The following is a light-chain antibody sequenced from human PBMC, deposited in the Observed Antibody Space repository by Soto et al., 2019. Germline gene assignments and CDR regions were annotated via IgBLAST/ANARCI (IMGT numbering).Light chain of an antibody. J-gene: IGKJ1*01. CDR2: GAS. V-gene: IGKV3-15*01. CDR1: QSVSNN. Sequence: EMVMTQSPATLTVSPGERATLSCRASQSVSNNLAWYQKKPGQAPRLLIYGASTRATGIPARFSGSGSGTEFTLTISSLQSEDFAVYYCQQYNNWWTFGQGTKVEI. CDR3: QQYNNWWT.